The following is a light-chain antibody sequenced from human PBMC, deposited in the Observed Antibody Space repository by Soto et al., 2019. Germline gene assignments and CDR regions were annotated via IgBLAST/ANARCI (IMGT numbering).Light chain of an antibody. CDR2: DAS. CDR3: QQYNSHS. J-gene: IGKJ4*01. CDR1: QNIFTW. V-gene: IGKV1-5*01. Sequence: DLQMTQSPSTLSASVGDTVTITCRASQNIFTWLAWYQHKPGKAPKLLMYDASILESGVPSRFSGSGSGTDFTLTISSLQSDDFATYYCQQYNSHSFGGGTKVQIK.